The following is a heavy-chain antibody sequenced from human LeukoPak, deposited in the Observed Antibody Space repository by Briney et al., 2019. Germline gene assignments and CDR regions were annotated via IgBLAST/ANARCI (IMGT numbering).Heavy chain of an antibody. J-gene: IGHJ4*02. CDR3: ARVYSGGYYDY. CDR2: ISNNGGST. CDR1: GFTFSSYS. Sequence: GGSLRLSCAASGFTFSSYSMHWVRQAPGEGLEYVSSISNNGGSTYYANSVKGRFTISRDNSKNTLYLQMGSLRVEDMAVYYCARVYSGGYYDYWGQGTLVTVSS. V-gene: IGHV3-64*01. D-gene: IGHD1-26*01.